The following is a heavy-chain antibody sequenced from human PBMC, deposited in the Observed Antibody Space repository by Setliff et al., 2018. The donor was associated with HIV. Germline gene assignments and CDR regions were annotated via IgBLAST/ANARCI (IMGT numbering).Heavy chain of an antibody. J-gene: IGHJ4*02. Sequence: GGSLRLSCAASGFTFEKYWMHWVRQAPGKGLVWVSRVNSDGSSKTYADSVKGRFTISRDNAKNTLYLQMNSLRVEDTGVYYCHSGYDTEEQSYFDYWGQGTLVTVSS. CDR1: GFTFEKYW. CDR3: HSGYDTEEQSYFDY. CDR2: VNSDGSSK. D-gene: IGHD5-12*01. V-gene: IGHV3-74*01.